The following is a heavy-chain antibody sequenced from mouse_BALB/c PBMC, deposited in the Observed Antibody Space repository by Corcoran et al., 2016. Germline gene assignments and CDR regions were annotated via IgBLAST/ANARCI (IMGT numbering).Heavy chain of an antibody. D-gene: IGHD1-1*01. J-gene: IGHJ2*01. CDR1: GFNIKDTY. Sequence: EVQLQQSGAELVKPGASVKLSCTASGFNIKDTYMHWVKQRPEQGLEWIGRIDPRSGGTIYNQTFKGKATLTVDKSSSTAYMELRSLTSEDTAVYYCARWGITTFDYWGQGTTVTVSS. CDR3: ARWGITTFDY. V-gene: IGHV14-3*02. CDR2: IDPRSGGT.